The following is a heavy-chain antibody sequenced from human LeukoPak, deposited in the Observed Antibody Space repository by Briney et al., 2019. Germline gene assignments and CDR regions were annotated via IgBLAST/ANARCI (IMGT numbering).Heavy chain of an antibody. CDR3: ARAQYSSGWPYYYYYMDV. V-gene: IGHV4-59*01. CDR1: GGSISSYY. D-gene: IGHD6-19*01. J-gene: IGHJ6*03. CDR2: IYYSGST. Sequence: SETLSLTCTVSGGSISSYYWSWIRQPPGKGLEWIGYIYYSGSTNYNPSLKSRVTISVDTSENQFSLKLSSVTAADTAVYYCARAQYSSGWPYYYYYMDVWGKGTTVTVSS.